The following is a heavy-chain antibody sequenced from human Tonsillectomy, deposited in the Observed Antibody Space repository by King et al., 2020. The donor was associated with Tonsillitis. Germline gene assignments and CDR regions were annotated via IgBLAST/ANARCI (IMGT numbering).Heavy chain of an antibody. V-gene: IGHV2-70*04. CDR3: VRLCSGDCYPSHAFDL. Sequence: QVTLKESGPALVKPKQTLTLTCTFSVVSLNTHEMRMAWIRQPPGKALEWIARIDWDDDKFYTTSLKTRLAISKDTSKNKVVRTVTNVDPADTATYFCVRLCSGDCYPSHAFDLWGQGTMFTVSS. CDR2: IDWDDDK. J-gene: IGHJ3*01. D-gene: IGHD2-21*02. CDR1: VVSLNTHEMR.